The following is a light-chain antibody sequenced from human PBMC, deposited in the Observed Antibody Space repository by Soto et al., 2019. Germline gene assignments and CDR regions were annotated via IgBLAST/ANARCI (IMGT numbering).Light chain of an antibody. CDR2: AAT. CDR3: QQSYSMPVWT. CDR1: QRIGSY. V-gene: IGKV1-39*01. J-gene: IGKJ1*01. Sequence: DIQMTQSPTSLSASVGDSVTITCRASQRIGSYVNWYQQKPGKAPKLLISAATNLEDGVPSRFSGSGSGTDFSLSVSSLQPEDFATYYCQQSYSMPVWTFGQGTKVEIK.